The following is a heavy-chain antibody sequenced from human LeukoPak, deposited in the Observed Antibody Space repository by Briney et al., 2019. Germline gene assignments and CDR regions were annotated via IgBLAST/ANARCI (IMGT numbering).Heavy chain of an antibody. Sequence: GESLKLACQGSGYSFTSYWIGWMRQMPRKGLGWMGIIYLGDSDTRYSPSFQGQATISADKSISNAYLQWSSLKASDTAMYYCARRHGGYYDSSGYYFLSGATNWFDPWGQGTLVTVSS. V-gene: IGHV5-51*01. CDR3: ARRHGGYYDSSGYYFLSGATNWFDP. CDR1: GYSFTSYW. D-gene: IGHD3-22*01. CDR2: IYLGDSDT. J-gene: IGHJ5*02.